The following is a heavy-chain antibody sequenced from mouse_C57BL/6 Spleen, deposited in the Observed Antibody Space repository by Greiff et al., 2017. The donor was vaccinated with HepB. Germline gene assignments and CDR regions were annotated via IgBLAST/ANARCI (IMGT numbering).Heavy chain of an antibody. J-gene: IGHJ2*01. Sequence: DVHLVESGGGLVKPGGSLKLSCAASGFTFSDYGMHWVRQAPEKGLEWVAYISSGSSTIYYADTVKGRFTISRDNAKNTLFLQMTSLRSEDTAMYYCARPLYDYDYFDYWGQGTTLTVSS. CDR3: ARPLYDYDYFDY. CDR1: GFTFSDYG. CDR2: ISSGSSTI. V-gene: IGHV5-17*01. D-gene: IGHD2-4*01.